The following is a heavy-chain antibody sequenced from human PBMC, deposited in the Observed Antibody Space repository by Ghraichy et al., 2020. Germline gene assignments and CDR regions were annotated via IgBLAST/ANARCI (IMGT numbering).Heavy chain of an antibody. CDR3: AKDLFTTAMGAPYYYYYGMDV. Sequence: LRLSCAASGFTFSSYGMHWVRQAPGKGLEWVAVISYDGSNKYYADSVKGRLTISRDNSKNTLYLQMNSLRAEDTAVYYCAKDLFTTAMGAPYYYYYGMDVWGQGTTVTVSS. D-gene: IGHD5-18*01. CDR2: ISYDGSNK. CDR1: GFTFSSYG. V-gene: IGHV3-30*18. J-gene: IGHJ6*02.